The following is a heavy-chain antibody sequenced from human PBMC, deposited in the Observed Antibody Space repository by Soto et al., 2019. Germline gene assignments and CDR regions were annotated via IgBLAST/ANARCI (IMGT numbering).Heavy chain of an antibody. Sequence: TSETLSLTCAVSGYSISSGYYWGWLRQPPGKGLEWIGSIYHGGSTYYNPSLNSRVTIAVDTSKNQFSLKLSSVTAADTAVYYCARRYYYDSSGYQILYYFDYWGQGTLVTVSS. CDR2: IYHGGST. J-gene: IGHJ4*02. D-gene: IGHD3-22*01. CDR3: ARRYYYDSSGYQILYYFDY. CDR1: GYSISSGYY. V-gene: IGHV4-38-2*01.